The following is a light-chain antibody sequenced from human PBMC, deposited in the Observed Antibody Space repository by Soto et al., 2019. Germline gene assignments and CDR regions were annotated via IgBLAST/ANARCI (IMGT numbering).Light chain of an antibody. J-gene: IGLJ2*01. Sequence: QSALTQPASVSGSPGQSITISCTGTSSDVGGYDFVSWYQKHPGKAPKLMIYEVTNRPSGVSDRFSGSKSGNTASLTISGLQAEDEADYYCSSYTSSDTVVVFGGGTKVTVL. CDR1: SSDVGGYDF. V-gene: IGLV2-14*01. CDR3: SSYTSSDTVVV. CDR2: EVT.